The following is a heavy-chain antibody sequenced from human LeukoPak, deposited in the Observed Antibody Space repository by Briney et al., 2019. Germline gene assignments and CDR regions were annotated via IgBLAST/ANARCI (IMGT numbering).Heavy chain of an antibody. J-gene: IGHJ3*02. D-gene: IGHD2-2*01. Sequence: SETLSLTCAVYGGSFSGYYWSWIRQPPGKGLEWIGEINHSGSTNYNPSLKSRVTISVDTSKNQFSLKLSSVTAADTAVYYCARLLVVPAAMPYDAFDIWGQGTMVTVSS. V-gene: IGHV4-34*01. CDR1: GGSFSGYY. CDR2: INHSGST. CDR3: ARLLVVPAAMPYDAFDI.